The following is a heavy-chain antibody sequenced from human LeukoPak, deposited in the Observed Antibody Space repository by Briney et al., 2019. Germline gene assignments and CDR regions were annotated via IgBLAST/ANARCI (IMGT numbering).Heavy chain of an antibody. D-gene: IGHD3-16*01. CDR1: GFTFTSYW. V-gene: IGHV3-74*01. J-gene: IGHJ3*01. Sequence: GGSLRLSCAASGFTFTSYWMDWVRQAPGKGLVWVSRISEDGSTTYYADSVKGRFTISRDHAKDTVYLQMNTLRDEDTAVYFCARPLGGGGYIVAFDVWGQGTMVTVSS. CDR2: ISEDGSTT. CDR3: ARPLGGGGYIVAFDV.